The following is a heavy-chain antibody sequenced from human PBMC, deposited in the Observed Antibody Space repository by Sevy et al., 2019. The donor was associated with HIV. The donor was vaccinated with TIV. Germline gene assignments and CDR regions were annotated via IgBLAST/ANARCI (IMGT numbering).Heavy chain of an antibody. CDR1: GFTFSDYG. D-gene: IGHD3-10*01. J-gene: IGHJ4*02. Sequence: GGSLRLSCAASGFTFSDYGIHWVRQAPGKGPEWVAVIWYDGINKYYVDSVKGRFTISRDNSKNTVYLQMNGLRAEYTAVYYCARDKLLPVMVTMVRGALSYYFDYWGQGTLVTVSS. CDR3: ARDKLLPVMVTMVRGALSYYFDY. CDR2: IWYDGINK. V-gene: IGHV3-33*01.